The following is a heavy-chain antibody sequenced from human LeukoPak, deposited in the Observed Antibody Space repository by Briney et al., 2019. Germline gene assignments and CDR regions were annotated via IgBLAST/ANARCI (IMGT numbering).Heavy chain of an antibody. CDR2: INHSGST. CDR3: ARVRSGSYYYYYGMDV. CDR1: GGSFSGYY. Sequence: SETLSLTCAVYGGSFSGYYWSWIRQPPGKGLKWIGEINHSGSTNYNPSLKSRVTISVDTSKNQFSLKLSSVTAADTAVYYCARVRSGSYYYYYGMDVWGQGTTVTVSS. J-gene: IGHJ6*02. V-gene: IGHV4-34*01. D-gene: IGHD3-3*01.